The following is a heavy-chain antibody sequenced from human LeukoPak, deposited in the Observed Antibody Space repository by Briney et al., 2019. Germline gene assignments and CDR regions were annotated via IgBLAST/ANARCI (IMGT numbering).Heavy chain of an antibody. CDR1: GITLSNYG. CDR3: AKRGVVIRVLLVGFHKEAYYFDS. J-gene: IGHJ4*02. D-gene: IGHD3-10*01. V-gene: IGHV3-23*01. Sequence: GGSLRLSCAVSGITLSNYGMSWVRQAPGKGLEWVAGVSDSGGSTNYADSVKGRFTISRDDPKNTLFLQMNSLRAEDTAVYFCAKRGVVIRVLLVGFHKEAYYFDSWGQGALVTVSS. CDR2: VSDSGGST.